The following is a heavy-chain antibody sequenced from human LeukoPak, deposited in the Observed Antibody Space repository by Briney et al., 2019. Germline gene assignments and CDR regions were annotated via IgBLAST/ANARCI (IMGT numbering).Heavy chain of an antibody. V-gene: IGHV4-59*01. J-gene: IGHJ4*02. D-gene: IGHD2-15*01. CDR3: ARGGWSLDY. Sequence: SETLSLTCTVSGDSISGYYWSWVRQPPGKGLEWIGYIFHSGSNKYNPSLESRVTISIDTSKNQFSLKLSSVTAADTAVYYCARGGWSLDYWGQGTLVTVSS. CDR2: IFHSGSN. CDR1: GDSISGYY.